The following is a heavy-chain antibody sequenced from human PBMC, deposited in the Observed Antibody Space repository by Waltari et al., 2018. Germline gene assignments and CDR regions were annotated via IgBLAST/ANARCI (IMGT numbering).Heavy chain of an antibody. J-gene: IGHJ5*02. CDR2: ISYDGINK. CDR1: GFTFSSYA. V-gene: IGHV3-30-3*01. D-gene: IGHD6-13*01. CDR3: ARGYSSSWYGGKGDWFDP. Sequence: QVQLVESGGGVVQPGRSMSLSCAASGFTFSSYAIHWVRQAPGKGLEWVAVISYDGINKYYADSVKGRFTISRDNSKNTLYLQMNSLRAEDTALYYCARGYSSSWYGGKGDWFDPWGQGTLVTVSS.